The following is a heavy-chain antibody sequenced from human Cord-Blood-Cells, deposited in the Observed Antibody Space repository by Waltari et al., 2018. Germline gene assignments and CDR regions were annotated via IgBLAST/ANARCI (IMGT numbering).Heavy chain of an antibody. Sequence: QVQLQQWGAGLLKPSETLSLTCAVYGGSFSGYYWSWIRQPPGKGLEWIGEINHSGSTNYNPSLQSRVTVSVDTSKNQFSLKLSSVTAADTAVYYCARRRVGATRGAFDIWGQGTMVTVSS. CDR2: INHSGST. V-gene: IGHV4-34*01. CDR1: GGSFSGYY. CDR3: ARRRVGATRGAFDI. J-gene: IGHJ3*02. D-gene: IGHD1-26*01.